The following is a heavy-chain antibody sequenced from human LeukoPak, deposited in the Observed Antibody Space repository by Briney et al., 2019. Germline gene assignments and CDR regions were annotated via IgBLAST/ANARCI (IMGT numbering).Heavy chain of an antibody. CDR1: GFTFSSYW. CDR3: ARDRGYQPDY. Sequence: GGSLRLSCAASGFTFSSYWMHRVRQAPGKGLVWVSRINTYGSTTTYADSVKGRFTISRDDAKNTLYLQMSSLRTEDTAVYYCARDRGYQPDYWGQGTLVTVSS. CDR2: INTYGSTT. V-gene: IGHV3-74*03. J-gene: IGHJ4*02. D-gene: IGHD3-10*01.